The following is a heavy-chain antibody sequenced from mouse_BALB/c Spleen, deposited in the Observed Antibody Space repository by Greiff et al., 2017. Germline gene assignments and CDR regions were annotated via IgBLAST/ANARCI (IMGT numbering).Heavy chain of an antibody. V-gene: IGHV5-17*02. CDR1: GFTFSSFG. J-gene: IGHJ3*01. CDR2: ISSGSSTI. D-gene: IGHD3-2*01. CDR3: ARYGDSSGYVPCAY. Sequence: EVKLMESGGGLVQPGGSRKLSCAASGFTFSSFGMHWVRQAPEQGLEWVAYISSGSSTIYYADTVKGRFTISRDNPTNTLFLQMTSLRSEDTAMYYCARYGDSSGYVPCAYWGQGTLVTVSA.